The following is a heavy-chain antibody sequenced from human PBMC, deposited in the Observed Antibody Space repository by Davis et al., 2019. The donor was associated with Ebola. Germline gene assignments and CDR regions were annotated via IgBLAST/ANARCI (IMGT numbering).Heavy chain of an antibody. V-gene: IGHV5-51*01. J-gene: IGHJ5*02. CDR1: GYSFTSYY. Sequence: GESLKISCKGSGYSFTSYYIGWVRQMTGKGLEWMGIIYPGDSDTRYSPSFQGHVTISADKSISTAYLQWSSLKASDTAMYYCARRIRGMPAAGTLEFDPWGQGTLVTVSS. CDR3: ARRIRGMPAAGTLEFDP. D-gene: IGHD6-13*01. CDR2: IYPGDSDT.